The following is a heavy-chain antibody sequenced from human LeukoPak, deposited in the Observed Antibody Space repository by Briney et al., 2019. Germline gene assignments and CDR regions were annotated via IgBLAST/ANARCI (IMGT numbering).Heavy chain of an antibody. V-gene: IGHV4-30-4*01. Sequence: SETLSLTCTVSGGSISSGDYYWSWIRQPPGKGLERIGYIYYSGSTYYNPSLKSRVTISVDTSKNQFSLKLNSVTAADTAVYYCARGVLRFLEWFVEYNWFDPWGQGTLVTVSS. CDR3: ARGVLRFLEWFVEYNWFDP. J-gene: IGHJ5*02. CDR2: IYYSGST. CDR1: GGSISSGDYY. D-gene: IGHD3-3*01.